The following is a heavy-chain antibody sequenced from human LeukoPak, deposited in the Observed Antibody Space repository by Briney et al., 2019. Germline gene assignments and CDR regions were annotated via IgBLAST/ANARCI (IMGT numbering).Heavy chain of an antibody. CDR3: ELRWLQSDY. CDR1: GGTFSSYA. D-gene: IGHD5-24*01. CDR2: IIPILGIA. Sequence: SVKVSCKASGGTFSSYAISWVRQAPGQGLEWMGRIIPILGIANYAQKFQGRVTITADKSTSTPYMELSSLRSEDTAVYYCELRWLQSDYWGQGTLVTVSS. J-gene: IGHJ4*02. V-gene: IGHV1-69*04.